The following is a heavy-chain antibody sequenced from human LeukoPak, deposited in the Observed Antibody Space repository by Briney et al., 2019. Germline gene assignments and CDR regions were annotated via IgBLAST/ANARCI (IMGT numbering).Heavy chain of an antibody. D-gene: IGHD3-22*01. V-gene: IGHV1-69*13. CDR2: IIPIFGTA. CDR3: ARDVLYQTYYYDSSGYYPEPFDY. Sequence: ASVKVSCKASGGTFSSYAISWVRQAPGQGLEWMGGIIPIFGTANYAQKFQGRVTITADESTSTAYMELSSLRSEDTAVYYCARDVLYQTYYYDSSGYYPEPFDYWGQGTLVTVSP. CDR1: GGTFSSYA. J-gene: IGHJ4*02.